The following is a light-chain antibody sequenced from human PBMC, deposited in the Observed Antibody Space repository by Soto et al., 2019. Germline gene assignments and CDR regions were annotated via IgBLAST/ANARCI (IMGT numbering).Light chain of an antibody. CDR3: QQYDNSVWT. Sequence: IVLTQSPGTLSSSPGEGATLSCRASQSVSTSNLAWYQQRPGQAPRLLIYGASRRATGIPDRFSGSGSGTDFTLTISRLEPEDLAVYYCQQYDNSVWTFGQGTKVE. CDR2: GAS. V-gene: IGKV3-20*01. J-gene: IGKJ1*01. CDR1: QSVSTSN.